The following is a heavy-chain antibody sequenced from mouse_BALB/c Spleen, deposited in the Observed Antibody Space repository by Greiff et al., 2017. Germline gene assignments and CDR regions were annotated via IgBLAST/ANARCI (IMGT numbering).Heavy chain of an antibody. V-gene: IGHV14-1*02. J-gene: IGHJ3*01. D-gene: IGHD2-14*01. CDR2: IDPENGNT. CDR1: GFNIKDYY. CDR3: APYYRYDGHPRFAY. Sequence: EVQLQQSGAELVRPGALVKLSCKASGFNIKDYYMHWVKQRPEQGLEWIGWIDPENGNTIYDPKFQGKASITADTSSNTAYLQLSSLTSEDTAVYYCAPYYRYDGHPRFAYWGQGTLVTVSA.